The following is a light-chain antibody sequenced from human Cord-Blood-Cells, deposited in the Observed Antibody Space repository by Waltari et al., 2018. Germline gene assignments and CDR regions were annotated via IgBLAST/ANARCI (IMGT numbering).Light chain of an antibody. CDR2: GAS. V-gene: IGKV3D-15*01. CDR3: QQYNNWLT. CDR1: QSVSSN. Sequence: ELVMTQSPATLSVSPGERATLSCRASQSVSSNLAWYQQKPGQAPSLLIYGASTMATGIPARFSGSGTGSEFTITTRRLQSEDFAVYYCQQYNNWLTFGGGTKVEIK. J-gene: IGKJ4*01.